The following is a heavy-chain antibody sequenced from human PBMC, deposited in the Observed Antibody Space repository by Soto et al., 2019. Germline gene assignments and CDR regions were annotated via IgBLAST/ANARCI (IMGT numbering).Heavy chain of an antibody. Sequence: SLRLSCEASGFTFGSYWMTWVRQAPGKGLEWVANINQDGSETYYVDSVKGRFAISRDNAENSLYLHMNSLRAEDTALYYCARAADMIRGVIFGYWGQGTVVTVSS. CDR1: GFTFGSYW. CDR2: INQDGSET. D-gene: IGHD3-10*01. V-gene: IGHV3-7*04. J-gene: IGHJ4*02. CDR3: ARAADMIRGVIFGY.